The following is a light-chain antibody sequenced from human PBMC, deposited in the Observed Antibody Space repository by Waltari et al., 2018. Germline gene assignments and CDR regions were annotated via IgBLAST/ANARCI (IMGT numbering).Light chain of an antibody. CDR3: LVWHSTSDHHGV. CDR1: NIGSKS. Sequence: SYVVTQSPSVSVAPGETARITCGGANIGSKSVHWYQQRPGQAPVLVISYDSDRPSGIAERFSGSNSGNTATLTISWVEAEDEADYYCLVWHSTSDHHGVFGGGTKLTVL. V-gene: IGLV3-21*04. CDR2: YDS. J-gene: IGLJ2*01.